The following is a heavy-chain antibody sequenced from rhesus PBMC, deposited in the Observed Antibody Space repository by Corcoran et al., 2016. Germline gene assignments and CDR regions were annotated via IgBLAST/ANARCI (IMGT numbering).Heavy chain of an antibody. CDR1: GYTFTDYY. CDR3: ATGGVIVAALFL. CDR2: VIPENGEA. J-gene: IGHJ4*01. D-gene: IGHD2-33*01. V-gene: IGHV1-111*02. Sequence: EVQLVQSGAEVKKPGASVKISCKASGYTFTDYYLHWVRQAPGKGLGWRGRVIPENGEAVPAQKFQDRVTITADTSTDTAYMELSSLRSEDTAVYYCATGGVIVAALFLWGQGVLVTVSS.